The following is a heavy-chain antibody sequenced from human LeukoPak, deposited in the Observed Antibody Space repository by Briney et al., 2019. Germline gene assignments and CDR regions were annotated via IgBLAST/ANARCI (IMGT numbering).Heavy chain of an antibody. CDR1: GGSISSYY. V-gene: IGHV4-59*01. D-gene: IGHD3-9*01. Sequence: SETLSLTCTVSGGSISSYYWSWIRQPPGKGLEWIGYIYYSGSTNYNPSLKSRVTISVDTSKNQFSLKLSSVTAADTAVYYCASIRGYDILTGYLEYWGQGTLVTVSS. J-gene: IGHJ4*02. CDR3: ASIRGYDILTGYLEY. CDR2: IYYSGST.